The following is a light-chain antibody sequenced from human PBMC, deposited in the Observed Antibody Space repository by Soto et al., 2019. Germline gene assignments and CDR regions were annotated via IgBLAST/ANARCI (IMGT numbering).Light chain of an antibody. Sequence: QAVVTQPPSASGTPGQRVTISCSGSGSNVGTSYVYWYQQLPGTAPKLLIYANNQRPSGVPDRFSGSKSGTSASLAISGRRSDDEADYYCAAWDDSLSGRVFGGGTKVTVL. CDR1: GSNVGTSY. CDR2: ANN. J-gene: IGLJ3*02. V-gene: IGLV1-47*01. CDR3: AAWDDSLSGRV.